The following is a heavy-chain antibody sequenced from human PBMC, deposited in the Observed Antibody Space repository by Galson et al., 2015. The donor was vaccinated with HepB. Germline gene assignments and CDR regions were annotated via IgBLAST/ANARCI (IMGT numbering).Heavy chain of an antibody. CDR2: IRYDGSNK. V-gene: IGHV3-30*02. D-gene: IGHD5-18*01. Sequence: SLRLSCAASGFTFSSYGMHWVRQAPGKGLEWVAFIRYDGSNKYYADSVKGRFTISRDNSKNTLYLQMNSLRAEDTAVYYCAKRLRWGYSYGRSGGAFDYWGQGTLVTVSS. CDR3: AKRLRWGYSYGRSGGAFDY. J-gene: IGHJ4*02. CDR1: GFTFSSYG.